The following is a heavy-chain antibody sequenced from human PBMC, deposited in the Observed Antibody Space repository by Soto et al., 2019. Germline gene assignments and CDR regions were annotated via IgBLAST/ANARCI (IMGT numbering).Heavy chain of an antibody. CDR2: INTNTGNP. CDR1: GYTFTSYA. V-gene: IGHV7-4-1*02. CDR3: VRGQGVYYDFWSGYSGFDY. Sequence: ASVKVSCKASGYTFTSYAMNWVRQAPGQGLEWMGWINTNTGNPTYAQGFTGRFVFSLDTSVSTAYLQISSLKAEDTAVYYCVRGQGVYYDFWSGYSGFDYWGQGTLVTVSS. D-gene: IGHD3-3*01. J-gene: IGHJ4*02.